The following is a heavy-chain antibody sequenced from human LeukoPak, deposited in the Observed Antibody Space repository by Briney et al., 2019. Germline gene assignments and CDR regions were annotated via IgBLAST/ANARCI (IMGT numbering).Heavy chain of an antibody. D-gene: IGHD3-10*01. J-gene: IGHJ4*02. CDR2: VSYDGILK. CDR1: GFILNDYG. CDR3: ARDPYRGTIVRAGDY. Sequence: PGGSLRLSCAASGFILNDYGMHWVRQAPGKGLEWVAVVSYDGILKYYADSVKGRFTISRDNSKNTLYLQVNNLRPEDTAVYYCARDPYRGTIVRAGDYWGQGTLVTVSS. V-gene: IGHV3-30*03.